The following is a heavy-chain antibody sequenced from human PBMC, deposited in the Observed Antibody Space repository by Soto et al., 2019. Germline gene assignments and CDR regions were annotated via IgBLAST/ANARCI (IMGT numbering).Heavy chain of an antibody. V-gene: IGHV3-73*01. CDR2: IRSKANSYAT. CDR3: FRENYFSYHRMDV. CDR1: GFAFSGST. Sequence: GGSLRLSCAGSGFAFSGSTIHWVRQASGKGLEWVGRIRSKANSYATAYAASVKGRFIISRDDSKTTAYLQMSSLKIEDTAVYYCFRENYFSYHRMDVWGQGTTVTVSS. J-gene: IGHJ6*02.